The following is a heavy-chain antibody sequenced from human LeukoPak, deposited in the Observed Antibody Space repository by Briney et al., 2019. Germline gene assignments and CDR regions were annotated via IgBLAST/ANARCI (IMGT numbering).Heavy chain of an antibody. CDR1: RYTLTSYG. V-gene: IGHV1-18*01. D-gene: IGHD3-9*01. J-gene: IGHJ5*02. CDR2: ISAYNGNT. CDR3: ARAPPLRYFDWLLSKGGNWFDP. Sequence: ASVKVSFKASRYTLTSYGISWVRQAPGKGLEWMGWISAYNGNTNYEQKLQGRVTMTTDTSTSTAYMELRSLRSDDTAVYYCARAPPLRYFDWLLSKGGNWFDPWGQGTLVTVSS.